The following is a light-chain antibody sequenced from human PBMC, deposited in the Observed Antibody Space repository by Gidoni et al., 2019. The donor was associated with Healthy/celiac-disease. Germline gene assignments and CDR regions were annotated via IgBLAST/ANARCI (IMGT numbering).Light chain of an antibody. J-gene: IGKJ1*01. CDR2: LGS. CDR1: QSLLHSNGYNY. CDR3: MQALQTPWT. Sequence: DLVITQSPLSLPVTRREPASLSCRSSQSLLHSNGYNYLDWYLQKPGQSQQLLIYLGSNRACGVPERFSGSGSGTDFTLKISRVEAEDVGVYYCMQALQTPWTFGQGTKVEIK. V-gene: IGKV2-28*01.